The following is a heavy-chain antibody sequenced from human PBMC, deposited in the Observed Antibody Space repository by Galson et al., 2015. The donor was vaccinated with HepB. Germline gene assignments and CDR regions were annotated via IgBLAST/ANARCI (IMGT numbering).Heavy chain of an antibody. CDR2: ISSSSSSI. D-gene: IGHD3-3*01. V-gene: IGHV3-48*01. Sequence: SLRLSCAASGFTFSSYSMNWVRQAPGKGLEWVSYISSSSSSIYYADSVKGRFTISRDNAKNSLYLQMNSLRAEDTAVYYCARDKRPGITIFGLQLYWFDPWGQGTLVTVSS. CDR1: GFTFSSYS. J-gene: IGHJ5*02. CDR3: ARDKRPGITIFGLQLYWFDP.